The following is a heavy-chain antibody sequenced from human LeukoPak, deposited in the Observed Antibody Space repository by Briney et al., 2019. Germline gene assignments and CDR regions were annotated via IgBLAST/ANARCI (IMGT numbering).Heavy chain of an antibody. V-gene: IGHV3-43*02. CDR1: GFTFDDYA. Sequence: GGSLRLSCAASGFTFDDYAMHWVRQAPGKGLEWVSLISGDGSRTYYADSVKGRFTISRDNSRNSLYLQMNSLRTEDTALYYCENGLTALYVAMVYWVQGTLVTVAS. J-gene: IGHJ4*02. CDR3: ENGLTALYVAMVY. D-gene: IGHD3-3*01. CDR2: ISGDGSRT.